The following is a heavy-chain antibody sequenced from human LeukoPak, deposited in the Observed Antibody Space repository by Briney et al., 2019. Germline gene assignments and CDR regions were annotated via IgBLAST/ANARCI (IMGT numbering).Heavy chain of an antibody. CDR2: IIPIFGTA. CDR1: GGTFSSYA. J-gene: IGHJ4*02. Sequence: SVKVSCKASGGTFSSYAISWVRQAPGQGLEWMGGIIPIFGTANYAQKFQGRVTITADESTSTAYMELSSLRSEDTAVYYCARDRQLARGVHFDYWGQGTLVTVSS. V-gene: IGHV1-69*13. CDR3: ARDRQLARGVHFDY. D-gene: IGHD6-6*01.